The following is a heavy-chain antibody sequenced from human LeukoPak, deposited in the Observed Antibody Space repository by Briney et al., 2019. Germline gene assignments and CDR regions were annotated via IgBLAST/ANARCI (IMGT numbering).Heavy chain of an antibody. Sequence: GGSLRLSCAASGFTVSSNYMSWVRQAPGKGLEWVGRVKSKSDSGTTDYAAPVKGRFTFSRDDSRNTLYLQMNSLNTADTAVYYCTTDPRNGYYFDFWGQGTLVTVSS. CDR3: TTDPRNGYYFDF. J-gene: IGHJ4*02. D-gene: IGHD1-1*01. V-gene: IGHV3-15*01. CDR1: GFTVSSNY. CDR2: VKSKSDSGTT.